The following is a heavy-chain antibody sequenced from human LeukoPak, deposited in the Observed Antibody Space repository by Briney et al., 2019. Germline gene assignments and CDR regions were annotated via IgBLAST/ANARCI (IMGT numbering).Heavy chain of an antibody. D-gene: IGHD4-23*01. Sequence: GGCLRLSCTASGFTFTTYGMSWVRQAPGKGLEWVSAISAAGGSTFYADSVKGRFTISRDNSKNTLYLQLNSLRAEDTAIYYCAKRSDYGDNWNYFDYWGQGTPVTVSS. V-gene: IGHV3-23*01. CDR3: AKRSDYGDNWNYFDY. CDR1: GFTFTTYG. J-gene: IGHJ4*02. CDR2: ISAAGGST.